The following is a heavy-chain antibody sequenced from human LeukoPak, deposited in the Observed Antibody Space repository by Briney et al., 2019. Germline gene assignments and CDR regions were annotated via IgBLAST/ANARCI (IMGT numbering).Heavy chain of an antibody. CDR1: GFTFSSYA. J-gene: IGHJ4*02. CDR2: IWYDGSNK. CDR3: ARDQGSFYFDY. Sequence: GGSLRLSSAASGFTFSSYAMSWVRQAPGKGLEWVAVIWYDGSNKYYADSVKGRFTISRDNSKNTLYLQMNSLRAEDTAVYYCARDQGSFYFDYWGQGTLVTVSS. V-gene: IGHV3-33*08. D-gene: IGHD2-15*01.